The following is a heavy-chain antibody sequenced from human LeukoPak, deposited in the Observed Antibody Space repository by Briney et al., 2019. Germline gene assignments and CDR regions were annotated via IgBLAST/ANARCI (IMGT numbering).Heavy chain of an antibody. V-gene: IGHV4-38-2*02. D-gene: IGHD1-14*01. J-gene: IGHJ4*02. CDR2: IYHSGST. CDR3: ARDRTGQGYFDY. Sequence: PSETLSLTCTVSGYSISSGYYWGWIRQPPGQGLEWIGSIYHSGSTYYNPSLKSRVTISVDTSKNQFSLKLSSVTAADTAVYYCARDRTGQGYFDYWGQGTLVTVSS. CDR1: GYSISSGYY.